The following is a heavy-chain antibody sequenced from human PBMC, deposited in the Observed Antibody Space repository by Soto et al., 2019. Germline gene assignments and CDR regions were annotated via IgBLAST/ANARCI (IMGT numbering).Heavy chain of an antibody. D-gene: IGHD6-13*01. CDR1: GGSISSGGYY. CDR3: ARDRRSSSYTPGGGMDV. Sequence: QVQLQESGPGLVKPSQTLSLTCTVSGGSISSGGYYWSWIRQHPGKGLEWIGYIYYRWSTYYNPSLKSRVTISVDTSKNQFSLKLSSVTAADTAVYYCARDRRSSSYTPGGGMDVWGQGTTVTVSS. V-gene: IGHV4-31*03. J-gene: IGHJ6*02. CDR2: IYYRWST.